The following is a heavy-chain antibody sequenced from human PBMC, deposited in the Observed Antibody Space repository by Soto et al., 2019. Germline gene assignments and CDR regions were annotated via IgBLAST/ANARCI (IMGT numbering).Heavy chain of an antibody. CDR2: IYYSGST. CDR1: AGSISSGGYY. D-gene: IGHD4-17*01. J-gene: IGHJ4*02. V-gene: IGHV4-31*03. Sequence: QVQLQESGPGLVKPSQILSLTCTVSAGSISSGGYYWSWIRQHPGKGLEWIGYIYYSGSTYYNPSLKSRVTISVDTSKNQFSLKLSSVTAADTAVYYCARDGSFAYGQFDYWGQGTLVTVSS. CDR3: ARDGSFAYGQFDY.